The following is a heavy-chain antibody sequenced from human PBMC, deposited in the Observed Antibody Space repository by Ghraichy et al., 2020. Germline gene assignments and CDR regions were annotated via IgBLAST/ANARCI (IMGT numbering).Heavy chain of an antibody. CDR3: ARRSTDTAMVFDY. Sequence: ESLNISCAVYGGSFSGYYWSWIRQPPGKGLEWIGEINHSGSTNYNPSLKSRVTISVDTSKNQFSLKLSSVTAADTAVYYCARRSTDTAMVFDYWGQGTLVTVSS. V-gene: IGHV4-34*01. CDR2: INHSGST. D-gene: IGHD5-18*01. CDR1: GGSFSGYY. J-gene: IGHJ4*02.